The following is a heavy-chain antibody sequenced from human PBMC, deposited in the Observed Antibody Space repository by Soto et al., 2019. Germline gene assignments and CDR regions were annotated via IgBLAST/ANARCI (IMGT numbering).Heavy chain of an antibody. J-gene: IGHJ5*02. CDR2: IYHSGST. Sequence: SETLSLTCTVSGGSISSGGYSWSWFRQPPGKGLEWIGYIYHSGSTYYSPSLKSRVTISVDRSKNQFSLKLSSVTAADTAVYYCARVPAPWGQGTLVTVSS. CDR3: ARVPAP. V-gene: IGHV4-30-2*01. CDR1: GGSISSGGYS.